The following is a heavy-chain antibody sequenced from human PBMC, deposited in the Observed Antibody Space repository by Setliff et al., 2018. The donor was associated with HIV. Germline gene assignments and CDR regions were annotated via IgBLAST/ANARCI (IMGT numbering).Heavy chain of an antibody. V-gene: IGHV4-61*09. CDR2: IYTNGYT. CDR1: GGSISSGSYY. J-gene: IGHJ4*02. CDR3: ERGGQSSGYAIEY. Sequence: SETLSLTCSVSGGSISSGSYYWTWIRQPAGKGPEWIGHIYTNGYTNYNPSLKSRVTISVDTSKNQFSLKLNSVTAADTAVYYCERGGQSSGYAIEYWGQGTLVTVSS. D-gene: IGHD5-12*01.